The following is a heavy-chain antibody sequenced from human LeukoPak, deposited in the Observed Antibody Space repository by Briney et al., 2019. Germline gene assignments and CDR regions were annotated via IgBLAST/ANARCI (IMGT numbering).Heavy chain of an antibody. CDR2: LNPKTGGT. V-gene: IGHV1-2*02. D-gene: IGHD2-21*02. J-gene: IGHJ5*02. CDR1: GYTLTDHY. CDR3: ARVTANHVSWFDP. Sequence: GASVKVSCKASGYTLTDHYIHWVRQAPGQGLEWMGWLNPKTGGTNYAQTFQGRVTMTRDTSISTAYMELSRLTSDDTAVYYSARVTANHVSWFDPWGQGTLVTVSS.